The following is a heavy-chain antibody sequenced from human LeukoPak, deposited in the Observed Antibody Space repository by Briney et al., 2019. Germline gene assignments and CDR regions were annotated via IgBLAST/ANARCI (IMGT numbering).Heavy chain of an antibody. V-gene: IGHV3-23*01. Sequence: GGSLRLSCAASGFTFSSYAVSWVRQAPGKGLEWVSGISGSGESTYYADSVKGRFTISRDNSKNTLHLQMNSLRAEDTAVYYCAKVLDGTGYWNYYFDSWGQGTLVTVSS. CDR1: GFTFSSYA. J-gene: IGHJ4*02. CDR2: ISGSGEST. CDR3: AKVLDGTGYWNYYFDS. D-gene: IGHD3-22*01.